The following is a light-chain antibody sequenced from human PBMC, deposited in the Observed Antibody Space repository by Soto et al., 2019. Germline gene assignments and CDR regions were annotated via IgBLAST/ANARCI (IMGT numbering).Light chain of an antibody. CDR1: QNIYST. CDR2: RAS. Sequence: IVMTQSPATLSVSPGERSTLSLMSSQNIYSTVAWYQQRPGQAPRLLIYRASTRATGIPARFSGSGSGTEFTLTIRSLQSEDFTVYHCQQYNNWPPTFGQGHDWRL. V-gene: IGKV3-15*01. CDR3: QQYNNWPPT. J-gene: IGKJ5*01.